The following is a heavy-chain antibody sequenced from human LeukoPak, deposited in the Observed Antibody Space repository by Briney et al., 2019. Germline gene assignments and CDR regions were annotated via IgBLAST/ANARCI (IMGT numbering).Heavy chain of an antibody. Sequence: HPGGPLRLSCVASGFTFRNYWMHWVPQPPGKGLVWVSRIYVDGRTTNYADSVKGRFTISRDNAKNTVYLEMNSLSVEDTATYYCIRDFRSADLWGQGTLVTVTS. V-gene: IGHV3-74*01. CDR1: GFTFRNYW. CDR2: IYVDGRTT. CDR3: IRDFRSADL. J-gene: IGHJ5*02.